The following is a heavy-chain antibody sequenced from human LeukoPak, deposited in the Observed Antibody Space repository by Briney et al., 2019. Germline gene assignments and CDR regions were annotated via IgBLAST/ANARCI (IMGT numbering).Heavy chain of an antibody. CDR1: GFTFSTYW. D-gene: IGHD1-26*01. CDR2: INQDGREK. J-gene: IGHJ4*02. V-gene: IGHV3-7*05. CDR3: ARDKVVGPTYFDS. Sequence: PGGSLRLSCAASGFTFSTYWMSWVRQAPGKGLEWVANINQDGREKYYVDSVKGRFTISRDSAKNSLYLQLDSLRAEDTAVYYCARDKVVGPTYFDSWGQGTLVTASS.